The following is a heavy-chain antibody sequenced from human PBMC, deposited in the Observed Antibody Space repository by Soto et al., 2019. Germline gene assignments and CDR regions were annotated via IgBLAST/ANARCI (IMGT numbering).Heavy chain of an antibody. Sequence: QVQLVQSGAEVKKPGSSVKVSCKVSGGTFSNYAIDWVRLAPGHGLEWMGGIVPIFGTTYYTQKFQGRATILAAXSXTXXYLEMGSLRSEYTAIYYCARVEAVAGLYNYHGLDVWGQGTAVTVSS. D-gene: IGHD6-19*01. J-gene: IGHJ6*02. CDR1: GGTFSNYA. CDR2: IVPIFGTT. CDR3: ARVEAVAGLYNYHGLDV. V-gene: IGHV1-69*12.